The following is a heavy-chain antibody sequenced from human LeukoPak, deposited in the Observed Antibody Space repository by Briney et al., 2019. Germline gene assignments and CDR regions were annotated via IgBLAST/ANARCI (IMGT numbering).Heavy chain of an antibody. CDR3: SRVLIVGSSWFDP. CDR2: INHSGST. J-gene: IGHJ5*02. Sequence: SETLSLTCAVYGGSFSGYYWSWIRQPPGKGLEWIGDINHSGSTNYNSYLKSRVTISVDTSKNQFSLKLSSVTAADTAVSFCSRVLIVGSSWFDPWGEGTLV. V-gene: IGHV4-34*01. CDR1: GGSFSGYY. D-gene: IGHD6-6*01.